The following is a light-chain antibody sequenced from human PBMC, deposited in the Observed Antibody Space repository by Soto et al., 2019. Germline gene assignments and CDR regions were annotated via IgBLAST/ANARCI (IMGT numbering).Light chain of an antibody. J-gene: IGLJ2*01. Sequence: QSVLTQPPSVSGAPGQRVTISCTGSSSNIGAGYDVHWYQQLPGTAPKLLIYDNSNRPSGVPDRFSGSRSGTSASLAITGLQAEDEADYYCQSYDNSLSAVLFGGGTKLTVL. CDR2: DNS. CDR3: QSYDNSLSAVL. V-gene: IGLV1-40*01. CDR1: SSNIGAGYD.